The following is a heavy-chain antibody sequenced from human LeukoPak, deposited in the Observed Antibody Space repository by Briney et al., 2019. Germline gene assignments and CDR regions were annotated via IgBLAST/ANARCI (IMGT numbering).Heavy chain of an antibody. V-gene: IGHV4-61*02. CDR1: GGSISSGSYY. D-gene: IGHD6-19*01. CDR2: IYTSGST. J-gene: IGHJ4*02. CDR3: ARLGSSGWTRVDY. Sequence: SETLSLTCTVSGGSISSGSYYWSWIRQPAGKGLEWIGRIYTSGSTNYNPSLKSRVTISVDTSKNQFSLKLSSVTAADTAVYYCARLGSSGWTRVDYWGQGTLVTVSS.